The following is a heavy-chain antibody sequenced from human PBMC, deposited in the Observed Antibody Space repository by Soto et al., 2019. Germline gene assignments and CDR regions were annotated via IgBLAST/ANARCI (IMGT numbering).Heavy chain of an antibody. CDR2: INMDGSST. Sequence: EVQLVESGGGLVQPGGSLRLSCAASGFTFSGDWMHWVRQAAGKGLVWVSRINMDGSSTNYADPVKGRFTISRDNAKNTLYLQMNSLRVDDTAVYYCARGPRGLYHHDYWGQGALVTVSS. J-gene: IGHJ4*02. V-gene: IGHV3-74*01. CDR3: ARGPRGLYHHDY. CDR1: GFTFSGDW. D-gene: IGHD2-2*01.